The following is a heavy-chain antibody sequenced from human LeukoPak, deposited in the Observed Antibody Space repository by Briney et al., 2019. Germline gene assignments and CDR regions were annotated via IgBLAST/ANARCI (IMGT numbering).Heavy chain of an antibody. Sequence: RAGGSLRLSCAASGFTFTTYAMSWVRQAPGKGLEWVSVISGSGDSTYYADSVKGRFTISRDNAKNSLYLQMNSLRAEGTAVYYCAELGITMIGGVWGKGTTVTISS. CDR1: GFTFTTYA. CDR3: AELGITMIGGV. J-gene: IGHJ6*04. D-gene: IGHD3-10*02. CDR2: ISGSGDST. V-gene: IGHV3-23*01.